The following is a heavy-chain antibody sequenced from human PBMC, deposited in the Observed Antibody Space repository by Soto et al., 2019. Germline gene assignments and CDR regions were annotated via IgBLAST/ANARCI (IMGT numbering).Heavy chain of an antibody. J-gene: IGHJ4*02. V-gene: IGHV3-21*01. CDR3: ARDDGGYRYGRRQYHFDS. D-gene: IGHD5-18*01. Sequence: WGSLRLSCAASGFPFISYNINFFRHSPFKWLEWVASISASSSIYYADSMKGRFTISRDNAKNSLYLHMNDLRAEDTAVYYCARDDGGYRYGRRQYHFDSWGQGTLVTVSS. CDR1: GFPFISYN. CDR2: ISASSSI.